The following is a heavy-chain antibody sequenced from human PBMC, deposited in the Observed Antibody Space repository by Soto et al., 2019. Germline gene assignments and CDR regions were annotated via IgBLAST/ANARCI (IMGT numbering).Heavy chain of an antibody. CDR3: ARLEGSSSYYYYYGMDV. CDR1: GFTFSSYW. D-gene: IGHD6-6*01. CDR2: IKQDGSEK. Sequence: GGSLRLSCAASGFTFSSYWMSWVRQAPGKGLEWVANIKQDGSEKYYVDSVKGRFTISRDNAKNSLYLQMNSLRAEDTAVYYCARLEGSSSYYYYYGMDVWGQGTTVTVSS. V-gene: IGHV3-7*01. J-gene: IGHJ6*02.